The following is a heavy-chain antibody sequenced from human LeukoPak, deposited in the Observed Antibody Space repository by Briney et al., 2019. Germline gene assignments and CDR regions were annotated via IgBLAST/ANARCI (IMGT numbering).Heavy chain of an antibody. CDR2: LYSGGST. CDR1: GFTVSSNY. V-gene: IGHV3-53*01. CDR3: ARGYSSSWYASLGPSGMDV. D-gene: IGHD6-13*01. Sequence: GGSLRLSCAASGFTVSSNYMSWVRQAPGKGLEWVSVLYSGGSTYYADSVKGRFTISRDNSKNTLYLQMNSLRAEDTAVYYCARGYSSSWYASLGPSGMDVWGQGTTVT. J-gene: IGHJ6*02.